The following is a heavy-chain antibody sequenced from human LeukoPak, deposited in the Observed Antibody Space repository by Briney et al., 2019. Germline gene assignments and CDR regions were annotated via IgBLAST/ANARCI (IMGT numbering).Heavy chain of an antibody. Sequence: ASVKVSCKVSGYTLTELSMHWVRQAPGKGGGWMGGFDAEDGETIYAQKFQGRVTMTEDTSTDTAYMELSSLRSEDTAVYYCALTPLYCSSTSCRYYYYGMDVWGQGTTVTVSS. J-gene: IGHJ6*02. CDR1: GYTLTELS. D-gene: IGHD2-2*01. CDR2: FDAEDGET. V-gene: IGHV1-24*01. CDR3: ALTPLYCSSTSCRYYYYGMDV.